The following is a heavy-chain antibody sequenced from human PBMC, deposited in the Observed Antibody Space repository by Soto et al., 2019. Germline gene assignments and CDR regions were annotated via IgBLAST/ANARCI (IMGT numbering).Heavy chain of an antibody. J-gene: IGHJ3*02. D-gene: IGHD1-26*01. Sequence: GSLRLCCVGSGLTFSSDAMGWVRQAPGKGLELVSGIDGTGTSTYYAESVKGRFTISRDNSKNTLYLQMNSLRVEDTAVYYCAKRLFAIVVVVGYDIWGQGTMDTVSS. CDR2: IDGTGTST. CDR3: AKRLFAIVVVVGYDI. V-gene: IGHV3-23*01. CDR1: GLTFSSDA.